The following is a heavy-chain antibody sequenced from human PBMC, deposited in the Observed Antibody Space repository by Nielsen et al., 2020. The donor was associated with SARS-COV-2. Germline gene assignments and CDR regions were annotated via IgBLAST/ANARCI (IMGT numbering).Heavy chain of an antibody. D-gene: IGHD1-7*01. CDR3: ARAYWNYVDGYYHYYYMDV. Sequence: SVKVSCKASGGTFSSYAISWVRQAPGQGLEWMGGIIPIFGTANYAQKFQDRVTITADESTSTAYMELSSLRSEDTAVYYCARAYWNYVDGYYHYYYMDVWGKGTTVTVSS. CDR2: IIPIFGTA. CDR1: GGTFSSYA. J-gene: IGHJ6*03. V-gene: IGHV1-69*13.